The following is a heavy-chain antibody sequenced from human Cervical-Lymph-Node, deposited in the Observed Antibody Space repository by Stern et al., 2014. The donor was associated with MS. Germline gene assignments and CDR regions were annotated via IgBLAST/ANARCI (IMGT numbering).Heavy chain of an antibody. J-gene: IGHJ4*02. V-gene: IGHV3-15*01. CDR2: IKSKVDGGTT. Sequence: EVQLVESGGGLVKPGGSLRLSCRASGLTFISAWMSWVRQAPGKGLEWIGHIKSKVDGGTTDYAAPVKGRFTISREDSENTVYLHMDSLRAEDTALYYCSTDSAYPFDFWGQGTLVTVSS. CDR3: STDSAYPFDF. D-gene: IGHD5-12*01. CDR1: GLTFISAW.